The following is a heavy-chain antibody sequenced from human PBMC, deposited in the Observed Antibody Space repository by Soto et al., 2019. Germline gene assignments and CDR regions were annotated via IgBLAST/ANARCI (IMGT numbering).Heavy chain of an antibody. CDR1: GYTFTSYG. Sequence: QVKLVQSGAEGTKPGASVKVSCKASGYTFTSYGISWVRQAPGQGLEWMGWISTYNCNTKYAQNLHGRVTMTTDTSTSTAYMELRSLRSDDTAVFYCAREMVRGVGSDYWGQGTLFTVSS. CDR2: ISTYNCNT. CDR3: AREMVRGVGSDY. J-gene: IGHJ4*02. V-gene: IGHV1-18*01. D-gene: IGHD3-10*01.